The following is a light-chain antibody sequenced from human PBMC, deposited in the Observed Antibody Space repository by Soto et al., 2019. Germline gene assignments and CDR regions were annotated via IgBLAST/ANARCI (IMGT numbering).Light chain of an antibody. CDR3: QXYKSWPPLT. Sequence: DIVMTQSPAILSVSLGERATLSCLASQSISDNXAWYQQRSGQAPRLLIYGASTRATGVPARFSGSGSGTEFTLTISSLQSDXFAIYYCQXYKSWPPLTFGGGTKVE. V-gene: IGKV3-15*01. CDR2: GAS. J-gene: IGKJ4*01. CDR1: QSISDN.